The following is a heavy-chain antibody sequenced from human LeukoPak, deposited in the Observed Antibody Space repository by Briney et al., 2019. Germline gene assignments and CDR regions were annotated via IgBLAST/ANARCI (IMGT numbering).Heavy chain of an antibody. D-gene: IGHD1-26*01. CDR3: TTDHVPWERLGFDY. V-gene: IGHV3-15*01. J-gene: IGHJ4*02. CDR2: IKSKTDGGTT. Sequence: EPGGSLRLSCAASGFTFSNAWMSWVRQAPGKGLEWVGRIKSKTDGGTTDYAAPVKGRFTISRDDSKNTLYLQMNSLKTEDTAVYYCTTDHVPWERLGFDYWGQGTLVTVSS. CDR1: GFTFSNAW.